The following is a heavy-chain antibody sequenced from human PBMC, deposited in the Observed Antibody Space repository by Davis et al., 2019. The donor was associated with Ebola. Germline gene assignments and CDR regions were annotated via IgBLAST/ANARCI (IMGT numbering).Heavy chain of an antibody. D-gene: IGHD3-16*01. Sequence: GASLKISCSSSGSTSSAYDFHWVRPAPGKGLQWVAHISYDESQKDFLDSVEGRSTISRDNSKNTLVLQMDSLRVEATGVYYGARQRAGGGGMDVWGQGTTVTVSS. CDR3: ARQRAGGGGMDV. CDR2: ISYDESQK. CDR1: GSTSSAYD. V-gene: IGHV3-33*05. J-gene: IGHJ6*02.